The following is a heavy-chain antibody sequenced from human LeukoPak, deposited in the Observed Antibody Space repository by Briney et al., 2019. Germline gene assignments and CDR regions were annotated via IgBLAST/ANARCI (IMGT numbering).Heavy chain of an antibody. J-gene: IGHJ5*02. D-gene: IGHD6-6*01. Sequence: ATVKISCKVSGYTFTDYYMHWVQQAPGKGLEWMGRVDPEDGETIYAEKFQGRVTITADTSTDTAYMELSSLRSEDTAVYYCATTPPSSSSPGGYNWFDPWGQGTLVTVSS. V-gene: IGHV1-69-2*01. CDR3: ATTPPSSSSPGGYNWFDP. CDR2: VDPEDGET. CDR1: GYTFTDYY.